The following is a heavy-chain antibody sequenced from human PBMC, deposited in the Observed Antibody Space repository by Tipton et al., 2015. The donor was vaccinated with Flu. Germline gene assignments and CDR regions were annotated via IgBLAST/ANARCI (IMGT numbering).Heavy chain of an antibody. CDR2: IYNDGST. Sequence: TLPLTCTVSGGSISSYYWNWIRQPPGQGLQWIGFIYNDGSTTYNPSLKGRVTMSVDTSNDQFSLNLSSVTAADTAVYYCAREGLLRAFDIWGQGTLVNVSS. V-gene: IGHV4-59*12. CDR1: GGSISSYY. CDR3: AREGLLRAFDI. D-gene: IGHD2-15*01. J-gene: IGHJ3*02.